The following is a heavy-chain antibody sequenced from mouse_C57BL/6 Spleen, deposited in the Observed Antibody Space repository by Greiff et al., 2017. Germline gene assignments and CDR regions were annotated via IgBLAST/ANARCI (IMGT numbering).Heavy chain of an antibody. V-gene: IGHV1-42*01. CDR1: GYSFTGYY. Sequence: VQLQQSGPELVKPGASVKISCKASGYSFTGYYMNWVKQSPEQSLEWIGEINPSTGGTTYNQKFKAKATLTVDKSSSTAYMPLKSLTSEDSAVYYCARAESPGNSHLDYWGQGTTLTVSS. CDR3: ARAESPGNSHLDY. D-gene: IGHD2-1*01. CDR2: INPSTGGT. J-gene: IGHJ2*01.